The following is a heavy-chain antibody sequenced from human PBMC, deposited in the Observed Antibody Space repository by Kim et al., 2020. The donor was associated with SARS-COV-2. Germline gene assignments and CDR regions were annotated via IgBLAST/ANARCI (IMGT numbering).Heavy chain of an antibody. J-gene: IGHJ4*02. CDR3: VRVQQWLIKN. CDR2: ISREGGEI. Sequence: GGSLRLSCAASGFTFDDYAIQWVRQVPGKGLEWVSLISREGGEIKSADSVKGRFTISRDNSKKSVYLQMNSLRTEDSDLYYCVRVQQWLIKNWGQGTQVTIPA. V-gene: IGHV3-43*02. D-gene: IGHD6-19*01. CDR1: GFTFDDYA.